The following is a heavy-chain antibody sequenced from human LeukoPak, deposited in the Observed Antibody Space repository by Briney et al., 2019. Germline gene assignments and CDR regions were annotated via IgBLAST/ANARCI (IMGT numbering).Heavy chain of an antibody. J-gene: IGHJ5*02. CDR3: ARVHTRNNWFDP. Sequence: SQTLSLTCTVAGRSISSGDYYLSWIRQPPGKGLEWIVYIYYSGSTYYNPSLKSRVTISVDTSKNQFSLKLSSVTAADTAVYYCARVHTRNNWFDPWGQGTLVTVSS. D-gene: IGHD2-2*01. V-gene: IGHV4-30-4*01. CDR2: IYYSGST. CDR1: GRSISSGDYY.